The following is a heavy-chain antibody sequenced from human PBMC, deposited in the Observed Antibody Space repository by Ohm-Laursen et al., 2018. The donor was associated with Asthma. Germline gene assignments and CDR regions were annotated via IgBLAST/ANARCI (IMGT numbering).Heavy chain of an antibody. V-gene: IGHV3-21*01. CDR1: GYTFSRYG. D-gene: IGHD1-26*01. CDR2: ISTASSFI. CDR3: ARIGPEWELPGREYSLHH. J-gene: IGHJ1*01. Sequence: SLRLSCAAPGYTFSRYGIHWVRQIPGKGLEWVASISTASSFIYYADSVRGRFTTSRDNARNSVYLQMNSLRAEDTALYYCARIGPEWELPGREYSLHHWGEGTLVTVSS.